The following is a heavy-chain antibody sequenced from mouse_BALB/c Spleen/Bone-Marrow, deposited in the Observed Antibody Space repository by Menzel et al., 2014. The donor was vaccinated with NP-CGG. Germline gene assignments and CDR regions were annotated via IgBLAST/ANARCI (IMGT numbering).Heavy chain of an antibody. CDR3: ARLNYYGNLFV. Sequence: EVMLVESGGGLVQPGGSLKLSCAASGFDFSRYWMSWVRQAPGKGLEWIGEINPDSNTINYTPSLKDKFIISRDNAKNTLCLQMSKVRSEDTALYYCARLNYYGNLFVWGAGTTVTVSS. CDR2: INPDSNTI. J-gene: IGHJ1*01. D-gene: IGHD1-1*01. CDR1: GFDFSRYW. V-gene: IGHV4-1*02.